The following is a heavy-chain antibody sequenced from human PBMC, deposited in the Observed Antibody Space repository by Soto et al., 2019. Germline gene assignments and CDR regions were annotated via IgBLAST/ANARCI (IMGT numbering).Heavy chain of an antibody. V-gene: IGHV1-69*13. CDR2: IIPIFGTA. Sequence: GASVKVSCKASGCTFSSYAISWVRHAPGQGLEWMGGIIPIFGTANYAQKFQGRVTITADESTSTAYMELSSLRSEDTAVYYCARDHQIAVAGVYYYGMDVWGQGTTVTVSS. J-gene: IGHJ6*02. D-gene: IGHD6-19*01. CDR1: GCTFSSYA. CDR3: ARDHQIAVAGVYYYGMDV.